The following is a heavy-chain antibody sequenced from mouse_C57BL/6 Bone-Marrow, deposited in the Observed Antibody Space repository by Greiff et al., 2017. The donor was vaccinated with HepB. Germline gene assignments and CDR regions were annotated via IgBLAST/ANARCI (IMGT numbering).Heavy chain of an antibody. CDR3: ARGGDYGSSSAYYFDY. Sequence: EVMLVESGGGLVKPGGSLKLSCAASGFTFSSYAMSWVRQTPEKRLEWVATISDGGSYTYYPDNVKGRFTISRDNAKNNLYLQMSHLKSEDTAMYYCARGGDYGSSSAYYFDYWGQGTTLTVSS. V-gene: IGHV5-4*03. CDR1: GFTFSSYA. D-gene: IGHD1-1*01. J-gene: IGHJ2*01. CDR2: ISDGGSYT.